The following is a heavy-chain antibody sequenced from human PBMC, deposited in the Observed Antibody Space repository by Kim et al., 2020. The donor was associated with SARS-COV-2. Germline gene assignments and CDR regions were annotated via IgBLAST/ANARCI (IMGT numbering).Heavy chain of an antibody. CDR3: ASRCVYCSSTKLDY. V-gene: IGHV4-31*02. D-gene: IGHD2-2*01. J-gene: IGHJ4*02. Sequence: NPSLNSRVTISLDTSKNQFSMKLSSVPAADTAVYYCASRCVYCSSTKLDYWGQGTLVTVSS.